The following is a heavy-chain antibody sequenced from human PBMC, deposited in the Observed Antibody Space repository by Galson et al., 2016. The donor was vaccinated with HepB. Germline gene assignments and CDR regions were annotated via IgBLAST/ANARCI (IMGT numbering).Heavy chain of an antibody. V-gene: IGHV5-51*01. CDR2: IHPLDSDI. D-gene: IGHD2-15*01. CDR3: ATALDRSYCSDDICFAPRNSLAV. CDR1: GFTFGNTW. Sequence: QSGAEVKKPGESLKISCRSSGFTFGNTWIGWVRQVPGKGLEWMGIIHPLDSDIRYSPSFQGQVTFSADKFPTIVYLAWRHLKASDTAKYYCATALDRSYCSDDICFAPRNSLAVWGQGTLVTVSS. J-gene: IGHJ3*01.